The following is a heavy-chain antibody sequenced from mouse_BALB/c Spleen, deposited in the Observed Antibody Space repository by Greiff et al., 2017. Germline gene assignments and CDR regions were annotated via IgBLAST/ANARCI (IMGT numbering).Heavy chain of an antibody. CDR1: GFTFSSYG. V-gene: IGHV5-6-3*01. CDR3: ARGGLYYYVSSLYYYAMDY. Sequence: EVKVEESGGGLVQPGGSLKISCAASGFTFSSYGMSWVRQTPDKRLELVATINSNGGSTYYPDSVKGRFTISRDNAKNTLYLQMSSLKSEDTAMYYCARGGLYYYVSSLYYYAMDYWGQGTSVTVSA. CDR2: INSNGGST. D-gene: IGHD1-1*01. J-gene: IGHJ4*01.